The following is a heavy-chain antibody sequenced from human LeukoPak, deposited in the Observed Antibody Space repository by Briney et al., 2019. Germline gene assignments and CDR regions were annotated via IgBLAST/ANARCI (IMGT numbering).Heavy chain of an antibody. CDR2: IIPILGIA. Sequence: GSSVKVSCKASLGTFSSYTISWVRQAPGQGLEGVGRIIPILGIANYAQNFQDRVTNTADKSTRTHYIELSSLRYADTAVYYCGRDASWFDPWGEETLVTVSS. CDR3: GRDASWFDP. CDR1: LGTFSSYT. V-gene: IGHV1-69*04. J-gene: IGHJ5*02.